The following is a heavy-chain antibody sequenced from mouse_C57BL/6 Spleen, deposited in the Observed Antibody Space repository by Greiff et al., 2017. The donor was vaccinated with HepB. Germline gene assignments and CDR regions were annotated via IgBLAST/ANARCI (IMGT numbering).Heavy chain of an antibody. CDR2: IYPRSGNT. J-gene: IGHJ3*01. V-gene: IGHV1-81*01. CDR3: ARDRVTTVVGPFAY. D-gene: IGHD1-1*01. CDR1: GYTFTSYG. Sequence: QVQLQQSGAELARPGASVKLSCKASGYTFTSYGISWVKQRTGQGLEWIGEIYPRSGNTYYNEKFKGKATLTADKSSSTAYMELRSLPSEDSAVYFCARDRVTTVVGPFAYWGQGTLVTVSA.